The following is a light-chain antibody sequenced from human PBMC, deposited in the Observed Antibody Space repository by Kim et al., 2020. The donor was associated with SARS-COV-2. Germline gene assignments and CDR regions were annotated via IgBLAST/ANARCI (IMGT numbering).Light chain of an antibody. CDR1: NIGGRS. J-gene: IGLJ3*02. CDR3: QVWNTGGAHVV. V-gene: IGLV3-21*04. CDR2: FDS. Sequence: ATGMTARITCGGNNIGGRSVPWCQQRPGQAPVLVNYFDSDRPTGIPERFSGSASGNTATLTISRVEAGDEADYYCQVWNTGGAHVVFGGGTQLTVL.